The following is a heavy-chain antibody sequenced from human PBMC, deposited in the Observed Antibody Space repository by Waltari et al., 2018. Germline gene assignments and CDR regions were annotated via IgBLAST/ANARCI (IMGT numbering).Heavy chain of an antibody. CDR1: GGPISSYY. D-gene: IGHD6-19*01. CDR2: IYYSGST. V-gene: IGHV4-59*01. Sequence: QVQLQESGPGLVQPSETLSLTCTVSGGPISSYYWRWIRQPPVQGREWIGYIYYSGSTNLNRARKGRVTRPADTAKNQLSRKLGSVADADTAVDYGAREKTRMAGAGSRYDYGMDVWGQGTTVTVSS. J-gene: IGHJ6*02. CDR3: AREKTRMAGAGSRYDYGMDV.